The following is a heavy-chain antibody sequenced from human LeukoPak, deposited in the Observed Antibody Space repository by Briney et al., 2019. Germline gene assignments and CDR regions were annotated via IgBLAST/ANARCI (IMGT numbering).Heavy chain of an antibody. J-gene: IGHJ4*02. CDR3: AKDGDIVVVVAATHFDY. Sequence: PGGSLRLSCAASGFTFNSYGMHWVRQAPGKGLEWVAVIWYDGSNKYYVDSLKGRFTISRDNSKNTLYLQMNSLRAEDTAVYYCAKDGDIVVVVAATHFDYWGQGTLVTVSS. D-gene: IGHD2-15*01. V-gene: IGHV3-33*06. CDR1: GFTFNSYG. CDR2: IWYDGSNK.